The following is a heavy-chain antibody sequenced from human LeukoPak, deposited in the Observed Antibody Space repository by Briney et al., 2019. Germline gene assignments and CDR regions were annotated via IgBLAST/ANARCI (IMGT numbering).Heavy chain of an antibody. V-gene: IGHV4-4*02. CDR1: GGSISISNW. CDR2: IYHSGST. J-gene: IGHJ5*02. Sequence: PSETLSLTCAISGGSISISNWWSWVRQPPGKGLEWIGEIYHSGSTNYNPSLKSRVTISVDKSKNQFSLKLSSVTAADTAVYYCAVYCGVDCYSGVNNWFDPWGQGTLVTVSS. D-gene: IGHD2-21*02. CDR3: AVYCGVDCYSGVNNWFDP.